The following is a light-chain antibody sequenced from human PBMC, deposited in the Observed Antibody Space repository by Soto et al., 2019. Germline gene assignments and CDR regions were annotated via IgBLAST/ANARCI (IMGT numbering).Light chain of an antibody. V-gene: IGLV1-44*01. CDR1: SSNIGSNT. Sequence: QSVLTKPPSASGTPGQRVTISCSGSSSNIGSNTVNWYQQLPGTAPKLLIYSNNQRPSRVPDRFSGSKSGTSASLAISGLQSEDEADYYCAAWDDSLNGWVFGGGTKLTVL. J-gene: IGLJ3*02. CDR2: SNN. CDR3: AAWDDSLNGWV.